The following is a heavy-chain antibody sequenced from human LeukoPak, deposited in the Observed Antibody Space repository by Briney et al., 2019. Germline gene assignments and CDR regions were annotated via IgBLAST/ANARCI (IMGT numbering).Heavy chain of an antibody. CDR2: INHSGST. Sequence: SETLSLTCTVSGGSISGYYWSWIRQPPKKGLEWIGEINHSGSTNYNPSLKSRVTISVDTSKNQFSLKVRSVTAADTAVYYCARGHVGSYAYYYYYGMDVWGQGTTVTVSS. CDR1: GGSISGYY. CDR3: ARGHVGSYAYYYYYGMDV. V-gene: IGHV4-34*01. D-gene: IGHD2-8*01. J-gene: IGHJ6*02.